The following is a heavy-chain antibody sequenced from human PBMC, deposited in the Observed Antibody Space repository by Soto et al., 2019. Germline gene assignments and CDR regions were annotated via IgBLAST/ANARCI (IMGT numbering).Heavy chain of an antibody. CDR1: SGSITSSNW. CDR2: IYHSGST. V-gene: IGHV4-4*02. Sequence: QVQLQESGPGLVKPSGTLSLTCAVSSGSITSSNWWSWVRQPPGKGLEWIGEIYHSGSTNYYPYHKSRFSMSVDKSKNVCSLKLNSVTEADTAMYYCAGGAVACTSLAYWGQGTLVTVSS. D-gene: IGHD6-19*01. J-gene: IGHJ4*02. CDR3: AGGAVACTSLAY.